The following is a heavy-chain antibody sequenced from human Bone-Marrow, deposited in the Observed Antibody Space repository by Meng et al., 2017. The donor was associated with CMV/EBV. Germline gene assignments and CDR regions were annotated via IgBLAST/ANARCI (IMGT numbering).Heavy chain of an antibody. Sequence: SETLSLTCTVSGGSVSSGSYYWSWIRQPPGKGLEWIGYIYYSGTTNYNPSLKSRVSISVDTSKNQFSLKLSSVTAADTAVYYCAREITRYYCSSTSCAGSGTTRHGAFDIWGQGTTVTVSS. J-gene: IGHJ3*02. V-gene: IGHV4-61*01. CDR3: AREITRYYCSSTSCAGSGTTRHGAFDI. D-gene: IGHD2-2*01. CDR1: GGSVSSGSYY. CDR2: IYYSGTT.